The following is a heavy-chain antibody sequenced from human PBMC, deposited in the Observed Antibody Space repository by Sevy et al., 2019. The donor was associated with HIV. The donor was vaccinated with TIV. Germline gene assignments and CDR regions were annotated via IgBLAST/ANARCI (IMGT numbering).Heavy chain of an antibody. CDR1: GFTFSSYG. CDR2: IWYDGSNK. J-gene: IGHJ4*02. D-gene: IGHD3-22*01. V-gene: IGHV3-33*01. CDR3: ARVRGIVVALNYFDY. Sequence: QLGGSLRLSCAASGFTFSSYGMHWVRQAPGKGLEWVAVIWYDGSNKYYADSVKGRFTISRDNSKNTLYLQMNSLRAEDTAVYYCARVRGIVVALNYFDYWGQGTLVTVSS.